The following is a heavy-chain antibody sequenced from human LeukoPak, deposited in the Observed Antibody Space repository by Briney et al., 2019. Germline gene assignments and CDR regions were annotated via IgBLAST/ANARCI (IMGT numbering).Heavy chain of an antibody. V-gene: IGHV3-7*01. Sequence: PGGSLRLSCAASGFTFSSYGMSWVRQAPGKGLEWVANIKQDGSEKYYVDSVKGRFTISRDNAKNSLYLQMNSLRAEDTAVYYCASLIAVAGTVDYWGQGTLVTVSS. CDR1: GFTFSSYG. CDR2: IKQDGSEK. CDR3: ASLIAVAGTVDY. D-gene: IGHD6-19*01. J-gene: IGHJ4*02.